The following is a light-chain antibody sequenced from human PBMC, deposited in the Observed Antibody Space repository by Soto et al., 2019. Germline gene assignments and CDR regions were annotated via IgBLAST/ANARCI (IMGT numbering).Light chain of an antibody. CDR2: IAS. CDR1: QDINSW. Sequence: DIQMTQSPSSVSASVGDRVTITCRASQDINSWLNWYQQKPGKAPKVLIYIASRLQPGVPSRFSGRGSGTDFSLTISNLQPEDFATYFCQQSKSFPLTFGGGTKVEIK. J-gene: IGKJ4*01. V-gene: IGKV1-12*01. CDR3: QQSKSFPLT.